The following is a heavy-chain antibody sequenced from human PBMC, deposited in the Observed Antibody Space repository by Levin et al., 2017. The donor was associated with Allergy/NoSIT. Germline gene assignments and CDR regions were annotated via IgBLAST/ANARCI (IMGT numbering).Heavy chain of an antibody. V-gene: IGHV3-73*01. D-gene: IGHD3-3*01. CDR2: IRSKANSYAT. CDR1: GFTFSGSA. Sequence: GESLKISCAASGFTFSGSAMHWVRQASGKGLEWVGRIRSKANSYATAYAASVKGRFTISRDDSKNTAYLQMNSLKTEDTAVYYCTRLNRVWSGYHRCDYMDVWGKGTTVTVSS. J-gene: IGHJ6*03. CDR3: TRLNRVWSGYHRCDYMDV.